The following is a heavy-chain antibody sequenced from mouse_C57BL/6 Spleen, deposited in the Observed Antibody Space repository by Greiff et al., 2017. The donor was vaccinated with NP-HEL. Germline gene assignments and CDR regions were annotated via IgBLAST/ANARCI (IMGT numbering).Heavy chain of an antibody. CDR3: ARHPIGSSYVPLDY. V-gene: IGHV5-9*01. D-gene: IGHD1-1*01. CDR1: GFTFSSYT. CDR2: ISGGGGNT. Sequence: EVQGVESGGGLVKPGGSLKLSCAASGFTFSSYTMSWVRQTPEKRLEWVATISGGGGNTYYPDSVKGRFTISRDNAKNTLYLQMSSLRSEDTALYYCARHPIGSSYVPLDYWGQGTTLTVSS. J-gene: IGHJ2*01.